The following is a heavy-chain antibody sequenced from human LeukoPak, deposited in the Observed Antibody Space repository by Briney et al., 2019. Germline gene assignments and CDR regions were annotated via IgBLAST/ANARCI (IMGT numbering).Heavy chain of an antibody. Sequence: SETLSLTCTVAGGSISSYYWSWIRQPPGKGLEWIGYIYYSGSSNYNPSPKSRVTISVDTSKNQFSLKLSSVTAADTAVYYCARDDSSGYWRYWGQGTLVTVSS. D-gene: IGHD3-22*01. CDR3: ARDDSSGYWRY. CDR2: IYYSGSS. J-gene: IGHJ4*02. CDR1: GGSISSYY. V-gene: IGHV4-59*01.